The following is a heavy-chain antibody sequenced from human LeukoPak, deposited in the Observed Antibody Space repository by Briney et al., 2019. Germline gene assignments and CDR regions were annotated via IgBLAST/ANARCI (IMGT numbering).Heavy chain of an antibody. V-gene: IGHV1-2*04. CDR2: INPNSGGT. CDR3: ARGGFWSGYQVDY. CDR1: GYTFTGYY. D-gene: IGHD3-3*01. Sequence: ASVKVSCKASGYTFTGYYMHWVRQAPGQGLEWMGWINPNSGGTNYAQKFQGWVTMTRDTSISTAYMELSKLRSDDTAVYYCARGGFWSGYQVDYWGQGTLVTVSS. J-gene: IGHJ4*02.